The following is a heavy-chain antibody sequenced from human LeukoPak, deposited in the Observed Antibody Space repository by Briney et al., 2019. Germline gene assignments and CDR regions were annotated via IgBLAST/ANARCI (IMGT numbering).Heavy chain of an antibody. J-gene: IGHJ4*02. V-gene: IGHV3-11*04. CDR1: GFTFSDFY. CDR2: ISSSGGSK. CDR3: ARHHSSGAFFDL. D-gene: IGHD4-11*01. Sequence: GGSLRLSCAASGFTFSDFYMNWVRQAPGKGLEWVSHISSSGGSKYYADSVKGRFTIYRDNAKPSLYLQMNSLRAEDTAGYYCARHHSSGAFFDLWGQGSLVTVSS.